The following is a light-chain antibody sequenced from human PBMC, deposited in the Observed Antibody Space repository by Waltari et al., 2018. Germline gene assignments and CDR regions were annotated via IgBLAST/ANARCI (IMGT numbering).Light chain of an antibody. CDR2: QAS. Sequence: DIQMTQSPSTLSASLRNRVTITCRASQSISSWLAWYQQKTGKVPKLLIYQASSLQSGVPSRFSGSGSGTEFTLTISGLQPDDFATYYCQQYNSYPYTFGQGTKLEI. CDR1: QSISSW. CDR3: QQYNSYPYT. J-gene: IGKJ2*01. V-gene: IGKV1-5*03.